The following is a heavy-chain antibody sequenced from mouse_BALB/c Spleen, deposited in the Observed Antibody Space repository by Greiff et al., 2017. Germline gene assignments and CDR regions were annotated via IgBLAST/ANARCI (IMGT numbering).Heavy chain of an antibody. CDR2: ISSGGSYT. CDR1: GFTFSSYT. J-gene: IGHJ2*01. D-gene: IGHD3-3*01. Sequence: DVKLVESGGGLVKPGGSLKLSCAASGFTFSSYTMSWVRQTPEKRLEWVATISSGGSYTYYPDSVKGRFTISRDNAKNTLYLQMSSLKSEDTAMYYCTREGDGFDDWGQGTTLTVSS. CDR3: TREGDGFDD. V-gene: IGHV5-6-4*01.